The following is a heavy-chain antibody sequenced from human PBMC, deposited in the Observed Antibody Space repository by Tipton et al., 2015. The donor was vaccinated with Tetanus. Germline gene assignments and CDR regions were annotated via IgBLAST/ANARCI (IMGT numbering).Heavy chain of an antibody. J-gene: IGHJ3*01. CDR3: ARAVRGRDVSDA. Sequence: SLRLSCVGSGFTFNDFAIHWVRQVSGKGLEWVSAVSGAGGSKVYADSVKGRFTISRDNANNSLYLQMSSLRPEDTALYYCARAVRGRDVSDAWGQGTVVTVSS. V-gene: IGHV3-9*01. CDR2: VSGAGGSK. D-gene: IGHD3-10*01. CDR1: GFTFNDFA.